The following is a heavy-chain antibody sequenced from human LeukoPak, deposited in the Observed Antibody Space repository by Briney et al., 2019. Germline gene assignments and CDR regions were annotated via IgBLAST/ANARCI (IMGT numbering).Heavy chain of an antibody. CDR2: INPNSGGT. Sequence: ASVKVSCKASGYTFTGYYMHWVRQAPGQGLEWGGWINPNSGGTNYAQKFQGRVTMTRDTSISTAYMALSRLRSDDTAVYYCARDTDSSGYYYAANWGQGTLVTVSS. J-gene: IGHJ4*02. V-gene: IGHV1-2*02. CDR1: GYTFTGYY. D-gene: IGHD3-22*01. CDR3: ARDTDSSGYYYAAN.